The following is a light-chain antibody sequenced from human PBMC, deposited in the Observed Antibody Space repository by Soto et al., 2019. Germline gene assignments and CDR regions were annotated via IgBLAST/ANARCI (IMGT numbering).Light chain of an antibody. Sequence: VLTQSPVTLSLSPGERATLSCRASQSVSNNYLAWYQQKPGQAPRLLIYGASNRATGIPDRFSGSGSGTEFTLTISSLQPDDFATYYCQQYNSYSWTFGQGTKVDIK. CDR3: QQYNSYSWT. J-gene: IGKJ1*01. CDR2: GAS. V-gene: IGKV3-20*01. CDR1: QSVSNNY.